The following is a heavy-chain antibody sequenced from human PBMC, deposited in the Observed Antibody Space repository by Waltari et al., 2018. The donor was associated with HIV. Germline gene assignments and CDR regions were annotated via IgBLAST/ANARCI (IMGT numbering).Heavy chain of an antibody. J-gene: IGHJ2*01. Sequence: QVQLQESGPGLVKPSGTLSLTCTVSGGSISTYYWSWIRQPPGKGLEWIGYIYSSGNTNYNPSLQSRVTMSVDTSKNQFSLKLTSVTAADTAVYYCARGSYSSGWQRDWYFDLWGRGTLVSVSS. D-gene: IGHD6-19*01. CDR1: GGSISTYY. V-gene: IGHV4-59*01. CDR2: IYSSGNT. CDR3: ARGSYSSGWQRDWYFDL.